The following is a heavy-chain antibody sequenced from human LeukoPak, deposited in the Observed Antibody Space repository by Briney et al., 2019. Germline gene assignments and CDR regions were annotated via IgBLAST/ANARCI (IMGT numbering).Heavy chain of an antibody. D-gene: IGHD3-3*01. CDR2: ISGSGGST. J-gene: IGHJ4*02. CDR1: GFTFSSYA. Sequence: PGGSLRLSCAASGFTFSSYAMSWVRQAPGKGLERVSAISGSGGSTYYADSVKGRFTISRDNSKNTLYLQMNSLRAEDTAVYYCASFYDFWSGRGYFDYWGQGTLVTVSS. V-gene: IGHV3-23*01. CDR3: ASFYDFWSGRGYFDY.